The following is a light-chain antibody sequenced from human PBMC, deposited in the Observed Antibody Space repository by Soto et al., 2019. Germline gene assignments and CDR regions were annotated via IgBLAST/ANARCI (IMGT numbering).Light chain of an antibody. CDR3: GSYAGGTSVV. J-gene: IGLJ2*01. Sequence: QSALTQPASVSGSPGQSITISCTGTSSDVGSYNLVSWYQQHPGKAPKLMIYEDIERPSGVSNRFSGSKSGNTASLTISGLQTEDEADYYCGSYAGGTSVVFGGGTKLTVL. V-gene: IGLV2-23*01. CDR2: EDI. CDR1: SSDVGSYNL.